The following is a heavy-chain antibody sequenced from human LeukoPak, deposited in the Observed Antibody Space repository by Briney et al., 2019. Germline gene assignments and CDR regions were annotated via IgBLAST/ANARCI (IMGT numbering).Heavy chain of an antibody. Sequence: SETLSLTCTVSGGSIGSYYWSWIRQPPGKGLEWIGYISYSGSTNYNPSLKSRVTISVDTSKNQFSLKLSSVTAADTAVYYCASAEATRAYCGGGSCYSYYYYGLDVWGQGTTVTVSS. D-gene: IGHD2-15*01. J-gene: IGHJ6*02. CDR1: GGSIGSYY. CDR2: ISYSGST. V-gene: IGHV4-59*08. CDR3: ASAEATRAYCGGGSCYSYYYYGLDV.